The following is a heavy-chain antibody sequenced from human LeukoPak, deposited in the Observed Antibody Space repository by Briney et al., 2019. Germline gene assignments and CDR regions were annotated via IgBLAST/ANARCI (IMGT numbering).Heavy chain of an antibody. CDR2: ISSSSSYI. D-gene: IGHD3-9*01. J-gene: IGHJ6*03. Sequence: PGGSLRLSCAASGFTFSSYEMNWVRQAPGKGLEWVSSISSSSSYIYYADSVKGRFTISRDNAKNSLYLQMSSLRAEDTAVYYCARVLRYFDWLRNFYYMDVWGKGTTVTISS. CDR1: GFTFSSYE. CDR3: ARVLRYFDWLRNFYYMDV. V-gene: IGHV3-21*01.